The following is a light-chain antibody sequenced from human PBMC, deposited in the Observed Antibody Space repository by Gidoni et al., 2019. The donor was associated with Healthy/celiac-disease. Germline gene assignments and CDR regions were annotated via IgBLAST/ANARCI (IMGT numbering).Light chain of an antibody. Sequence: AIQSTQSPSSLSASVGDRVTITCRASQSISSALAWYQQKPGQATKLLIYDASSRESGVPSRFSGSGSGTDFTLTISSLQHEDSENYYCQQCNTYSITFGQGTQLEIK. CDR1: QSISSA. V-gene: IGKV1-13*02. J-gene: IGKJ5*01. CDR2: DAS. CDR3: QQCNTYSIT.